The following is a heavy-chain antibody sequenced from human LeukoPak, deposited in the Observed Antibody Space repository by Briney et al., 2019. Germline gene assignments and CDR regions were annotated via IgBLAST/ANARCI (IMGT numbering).Heavy chain of an antibody. V-gene: IGHV3-23*01. CDR1: GFTFSSYA. CDR2: ISGSGAST. J-gene: IGHJ4*02. D-gene: IGHD3-3*01. Sequence: GGSLRLSCAASGFTFSSYAMSWVRQAPGKGLEGVSAISGSGASTYYADSVKGRFTISRDNSKNTLYLQMNSLRAEDTAVYYCAKDSITIFGVPYFDYWGQGTLVTVSS. CDR3: AKDSITIFGVPYFDY.